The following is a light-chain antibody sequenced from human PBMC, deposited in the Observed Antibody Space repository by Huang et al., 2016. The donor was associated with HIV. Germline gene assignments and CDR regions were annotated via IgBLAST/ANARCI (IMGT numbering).Light chain of an antibody. Sequence: DIQMTQSPLSLSASVGDNVTITCRPSQNITNYLNWYQQKPGKAPNLLIYTTSTLQSGVPSRFSGSGSGTEFALTINNLQPEDFTTYYCQQSYSSPLTFGGGTRVEI. V-gene: IGKV1-39*01. CDR2: TTS. CDR1: QNITNY. CDR3: QQSYSSPLT. J-gene: IGKJ4*01.